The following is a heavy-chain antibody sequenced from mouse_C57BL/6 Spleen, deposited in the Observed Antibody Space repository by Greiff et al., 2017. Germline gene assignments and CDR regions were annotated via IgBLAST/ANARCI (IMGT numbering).Heavy chain of an antibody. J-gene: IGHJ4*01. CDR3: ARSESPYYAMDY. CDR2: IDPSDSYT. CDR1: GYTFTSYW. Sequence: QVQLQQPGAELVMPGASVKLSCKASGYTFTSYWMHWVKQRPGQGLEWIGEIDPSDSYTNYNQKFKGKSTLTVDKSSSTAYMQLSSLTSEDSAVYYCARSESPYYAMDYWGQGTSVTVSS. V-gene: IGHV1-69*01.